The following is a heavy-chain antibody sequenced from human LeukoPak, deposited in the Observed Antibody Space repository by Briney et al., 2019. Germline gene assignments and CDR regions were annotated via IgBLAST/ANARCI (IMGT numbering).Heavy chain of an antibody. V-gene: IGHV4-30-2*01. D-gene: IGHD6-13*01. J-gene: IGHJ5*02. CDR3: ARDIVSSWYVHWFDP. Sequence: PSETLSLTCTVSGGSISSGGYYWSWIRQPPGKGLEWIGYIYHSGSTYYNPSLKSRVTISVDRSKNQFSLKLSSVTAADTAVYYCARDIVSSWYVHWFDPWGQGTLVTVSS. CDR2: IYHSGST. CDR1: GGSISSGGYY.